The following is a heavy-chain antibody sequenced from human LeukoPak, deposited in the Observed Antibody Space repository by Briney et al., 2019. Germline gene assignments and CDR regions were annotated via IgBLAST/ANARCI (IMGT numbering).Heavy chain of an antibody. CDR1: GGSIRSYY. V-gene: IGHV4-59*01. D-gene: IGHD2-2*01. CDR2: IYYSGST. CDR3: ARGCSSTSCYGLYYFEY. J-gene: IGHJ4*02. Sequence: PSETLSLTCTVSGGSIRSYYWIWIRQPPGKGLEWMGYIYYSGSTNYNPSLKSRVTISVDTSKNQFSLKLSSVTAADTAVYYCARGCSSTSCYGLYYFEYWGQGTLVTVSS.